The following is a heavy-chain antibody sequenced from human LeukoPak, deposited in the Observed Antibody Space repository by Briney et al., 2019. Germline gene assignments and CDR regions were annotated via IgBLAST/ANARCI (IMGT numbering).Heavy chain of an antibody. CDR2: INAGNCNT. D-gene: IGHD2-2*01. J-gene: IGHJ5*02. V-gene: IGHV1-3*01. CDR3: ARALPVVVPVEWFDP. CDR1: GYTFTSYA. Sequence: GASVKVSCKASGYTFTSYAMHWVRQAPGQRLEWMGWINAGNCNTKYSQKFQGRVTITRDTSASTAYMELSSLRSEDTVVYYCARALPVVVPVEWFDPWGQGTLVTVSS.